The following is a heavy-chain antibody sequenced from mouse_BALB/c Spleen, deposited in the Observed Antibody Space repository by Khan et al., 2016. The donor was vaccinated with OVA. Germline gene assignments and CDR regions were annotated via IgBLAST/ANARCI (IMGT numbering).Heavy chain of an antibody. CDR2: IWSDGST. V-gene: IGHV2-6-1*01. Sequence: VQLQQSGPGLVAPSQSLSITCTISGFSLTNYGVHWVRQPPGKGLEWLVVIWSDGSTTYTSVLKSRLSISKDNSKSQVFLKMNSLQNDDTAMYYCARQPYYHYYIMDYWGQGTSVTVSS. CDR3: ARQPYYHYYIMDY. J-gene: IGHJ4*01. D-gene: IGHD2-10*01. CDR1: GFSLTNYG.